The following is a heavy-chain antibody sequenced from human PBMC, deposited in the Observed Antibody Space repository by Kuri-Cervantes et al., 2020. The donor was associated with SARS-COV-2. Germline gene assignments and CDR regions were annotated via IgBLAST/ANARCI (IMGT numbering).Heavy chain of an antibody. CDR2: ISYDGSNK. V-gene: IGHV3-30-3*02. CDR3: AKYSEDHYYYYYYYYYMDV. J-gene: IGHJ6*03. Sequence: GGSLRLSCAASGFTFSSYAMHWVRQAPGKGLEWVAVISYDGSNKYYADSVKGRFTISRDNSKNTLYLQMNSLRAEDTAVYYCAKYSEDHYYYYYYYYYMDVWGKGTTVTVSS. D-gene: IGHD3-22*01. CDR1: GFTFSSYA.